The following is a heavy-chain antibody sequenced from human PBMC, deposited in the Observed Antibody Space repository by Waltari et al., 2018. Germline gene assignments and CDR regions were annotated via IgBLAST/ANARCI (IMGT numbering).Heavy chain of an antibody. Sequence: QVQLQESGPGLVKPSETLSLTCAVSGYSISSGYYWGWIRQPPGKGLEWIGSIYQSGSTYYHTSLKSRVTISVDTSKNQFSLKLSSVTAADTAVYYCAREPTQDAFDIWGQGTMVTVSS. V-gene: IGHV4-38-2*02. CDR3: AREPTQDAFDI. CDR2: IYQSGST. J-gene: IGHJ3*02. CDR1: GYSISSGYY.